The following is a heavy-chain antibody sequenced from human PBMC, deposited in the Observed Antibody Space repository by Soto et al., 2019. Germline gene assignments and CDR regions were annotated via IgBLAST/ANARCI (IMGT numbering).Heavy chain of an antibody. Sequence: SETLSLTCTVSGGSISSSSYYWGWIRQPPGKGLEWIGNIYYSGSTNYNPSLKSRVTISVDTSKNQFSLKLSSVTAADTAVYYCARDQNGSPRFDYWGQGTLVTVSS. D-gene: IGHD1-26*01. CDR2: IYYSGST. V-gene: IGHV4-39*07. CDR3: ARDQNGSPRFDY. CDR1: GGSISSSSYY. J-gene: IGHJ4*02.